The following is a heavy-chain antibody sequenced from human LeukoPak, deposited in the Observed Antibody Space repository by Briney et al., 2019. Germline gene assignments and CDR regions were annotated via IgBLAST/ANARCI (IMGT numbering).Heavy chain of an antibody. V-gene: IGHV4-59*08. Sequence: SETLSLTCTVSGGSISSYYWSWIRQPPGKGLEWIGYIYYSGSTNYNPSLKSRVTISMDTSKNQFSLKLSSVTAADTAVYYCARAGDIAMAYPAYFDYWGQGTPVTVSS. D-gene: IGHD5-18*01. J-gene: IGHJ4*02. CDR1: GGSISSYY. CDR3: ARAGDIAMAYPAYFDY. CDR2: IYYSGST.